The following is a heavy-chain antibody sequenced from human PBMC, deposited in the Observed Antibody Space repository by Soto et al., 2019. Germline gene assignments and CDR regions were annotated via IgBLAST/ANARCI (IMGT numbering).Heavy chain of an antibody. J-gene: IGHJ4*02. D-gene: IGHD3-9*01. V-gene: IGHV3-11*01. Sequence: GGSLSLSCAASGFTFSDYYMTWIRQAPGKGLEWVSYISSSGGTIYYADSVKGRFTISRDNAKNSLYLQMNSLRAEDTAVYYCARGIILTGYSTGGDYWGQGTLVTVSS. CDR3: ARGIILTGYSTGGDY. CDR2: ISSSGGTI. CDR1: GFTFSDYY.